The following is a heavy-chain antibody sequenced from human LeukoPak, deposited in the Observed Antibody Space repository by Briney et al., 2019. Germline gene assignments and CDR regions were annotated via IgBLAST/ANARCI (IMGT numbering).Heavy chain of an antibody. CDR2: INPNSGGT. Sequence: ASVKVSCKASGYTFTGYYMHWVRQAPGQGLEWMGWINPNSGGTKYAHRFQGRVTMSRDTSISTAYMELTRLKSDDTAVYYCARGGVRTAASSLGYWGQGTLVTVSS. CDR1: GYTFTGYY. J-gene: IGHJ4*01. CDR3: ARGGVRTAASSLGY. V-gene: IGHV1-2*02. D-gene: IGHD6-13*01.